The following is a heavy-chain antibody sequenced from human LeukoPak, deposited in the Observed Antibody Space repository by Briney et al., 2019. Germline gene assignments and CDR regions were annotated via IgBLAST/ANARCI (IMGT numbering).Heavy chain of an antibody. D-gene: IGHD2-2*01. CDR2: ISSSSSYI. CDR1: GSTFSIYS. CDR3: ALDPLIVPDDYYYYGMDV. J-gene: IGHJ6*04. V-gene: IGHV3-21*01. Sequence: GGSLRLSCAASGSTFSIYSMNWVRQVPGKGLEWVSSISSSSSYIYYADSVKGRFTISRDNAKNSLYLQMNSLRAEDTAVYYCALDPLIVPDDYYYYGMDVWGKGTTVTVSS.